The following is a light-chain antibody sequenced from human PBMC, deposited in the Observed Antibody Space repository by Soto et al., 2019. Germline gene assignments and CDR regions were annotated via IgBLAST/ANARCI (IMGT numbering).Light chain of an antibody. CDR2: KAS. CDR1: QSISSW. V-gene: IGKV1-5*03. J-gene: IGKJ5*01. Sequence: DLQMTQSPSTLSASVGDRVNITCRASQSISSWLAWYQQKPGKAPKLLIYKASSLESGVPSRFSGSGSGTEFTLTISSLQPDDFATYYCQQANSFPITFGQGTRLEI. CDR3: QQANSFPIT.